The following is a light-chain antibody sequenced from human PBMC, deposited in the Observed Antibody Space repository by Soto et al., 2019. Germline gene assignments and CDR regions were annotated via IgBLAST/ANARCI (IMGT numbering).Light chain of an antibody. J-gene: IGKJ1*01. CDR3: HQYGDSPQT. V-gene: IGKV3-20*01. Sequence: EMVLTQSPGTLSLSPGERATLSFRASQSVTSAHLAWYRQKVGQAPRLLIYGASNRATGIPDRFSGSGSGTDFTLTISRLEPEDFAVYYCHQYGDSPQTFGQGTKVDIK. CDR1: QSVTSAH. CDR2: GAS.